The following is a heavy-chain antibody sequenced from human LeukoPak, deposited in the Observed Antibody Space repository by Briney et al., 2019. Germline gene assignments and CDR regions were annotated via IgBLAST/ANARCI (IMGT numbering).Heavy chain of an antibody. Sequence: QTSETLSLTCAVYGGSLSGYYWSWIRQPPGKGLEWIGEINHSGSTNYNPSLKSRVTISVDTSKNQFSLKLSSVTAADTAVYYCASSVYYYGSGSYYEYFDYWGQGTLVTVSS. J-gene: IGHJ4*02. CDR3: ASSVYYYGSGSYYEYFDY. CDR2: INHSGST. D-gene: IGHD3-10*01. CDR1: GGSLSGYY. V-gene: IGHV4-34*01.